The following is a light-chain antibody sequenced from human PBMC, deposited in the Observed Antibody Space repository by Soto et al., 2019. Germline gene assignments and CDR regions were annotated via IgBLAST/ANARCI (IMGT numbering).Light chain of an antibody. Sequence: QSALTQPRSVSGSPGQSVTISCSGTSSDVGGYEYVSWYQQHPGKAPRLLIYHVGQRPSGVPDRFSGSKSGTTASLTISGLQPEDEADYYCCSYATPRLFGGGTKLTVL. CDR1: SSDVGGYEY. CDR2: HVG. V-gene: IGLV2-11*01. CDR3: CSYATPRL. J-gene: IGLJ2*01.